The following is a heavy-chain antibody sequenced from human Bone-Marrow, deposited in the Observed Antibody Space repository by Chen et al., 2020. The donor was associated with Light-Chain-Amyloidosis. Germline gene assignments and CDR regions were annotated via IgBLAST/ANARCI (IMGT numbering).Heavy chain of an antibody. CDR2: IWYDGSNK. CDR3: ARDLSPRVLGGSPFDY. V-gene: IGHV3-33*01. D-gene: IGHD3-16*01. J-gene: IGHJ4*02. Sequence: QVQLVESGGGVVQPGRSLRLSCAASGFTFSSYGMHWVRQAPGKGLEWVAVIWYDGSNKYYADSVKGRFTISRDNSKNTLYLQMNSLRAEDTAVYYCARDLSPRVLGGSPFDYWGQGTLVTVSS. CDR1: GFTFSSYG.